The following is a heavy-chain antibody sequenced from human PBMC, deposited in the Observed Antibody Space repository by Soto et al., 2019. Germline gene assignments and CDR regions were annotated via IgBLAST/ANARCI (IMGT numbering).Heavy chain of an antibody. Sequence: QVQLQQWGAGLLKPSETLSLTCAVYGGSFSGYYWSWIRQPPGKGLEWIGEINHSGSTNYNLSLKSRVTISVDTSKNQFSLKLSSVTAADTAVYYCARGWFGELYYFDYWGQGTLVTVSS. J-gene: IGHJ4*02. CDR1: GGSFSGYY. D-gene: IGHD3-10*01. CDR3: ARGWFGELYYFDY. CDR2: INHSGST. V-gene: IGHV4-34*01.